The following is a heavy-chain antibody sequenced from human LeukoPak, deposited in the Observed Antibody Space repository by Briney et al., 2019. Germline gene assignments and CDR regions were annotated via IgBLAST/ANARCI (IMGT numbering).Heavy chain of an antibody. Sequence: LAGGSLRLSCAAAGFTFSTYGMTWVRQAPGKGLEWVSAIGGSGVSTYYADSVKGRFTISRDNSRSTLSLQMGSLRAEDTATYYCATYRQIEVPFEFWGQGTLVTVSS. D-gene: IGHD1-1*01. CDR2: IGGSGVST. V-gene: IGHV3-23*01. CDR1: GFTFSTYG. CDR3: ATYRQIEVPFEF. J-gene: IGHJ4*02.